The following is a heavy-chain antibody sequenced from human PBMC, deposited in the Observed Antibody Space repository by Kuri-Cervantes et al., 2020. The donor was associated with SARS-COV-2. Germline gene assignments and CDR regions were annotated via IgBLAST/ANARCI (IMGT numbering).Heavy chain of an antibody. CDR3: ARDESFAVGATGFDI. D-gene: IGHD1-26*01. CDR1: GFTFSSYA. V-gene: IGHV3-30*04. CDR2: ISYDGSNK. Sequence: SLKISCAASGFTFSSYAMHWVRQAPGKGLEWVAVISYDGSNKYYADSVKGRFTISRDNSKNTLYLQMNSLRAEDTAVYYCARDESFAVGATGFDIWGQGTRVTGSS. J-gene: IGHJ3*02.